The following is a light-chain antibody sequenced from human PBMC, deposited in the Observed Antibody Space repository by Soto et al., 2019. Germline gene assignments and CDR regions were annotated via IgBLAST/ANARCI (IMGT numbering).Light chain of an antibody. CDR2: GAS. Sequence: EIVLTQSPGTLSLSPWERATLSCRASQSVSSNLAWYQQKPGQAPRLLIYGASTRATGIPARFSGSGSGTEFTLTISSLQSEDFAVYYRQQYHHWPPITFGQGTRLEIK. V-gene: IGKV3-15*01. CDR1: QSVSSN. J-gene: IGKJ5*01. CDR3: QQYHHWPPIT.